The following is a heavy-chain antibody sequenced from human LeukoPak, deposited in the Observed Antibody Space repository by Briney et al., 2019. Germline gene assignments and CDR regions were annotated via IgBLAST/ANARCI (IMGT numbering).Heavy chain of an antibody. CDR1: GCTFTGYY. J-gene: IGHJ4*02. Sequence: ASVKVSCKASGCTFTGYYMHWVRQAPGQGLEWMGWINPNSGGTNYAQKFQGRVPMTRDTSISTAYMELSRLRSDDTAVYYCAREADYGDKPDYFDYWGQGTLVTFST. D-gene: IGHD4-17*01. V-gene: IGHV1-2*02. CDR2: INPNSGGT. CDR3: AREADYGDKPDYFDY.